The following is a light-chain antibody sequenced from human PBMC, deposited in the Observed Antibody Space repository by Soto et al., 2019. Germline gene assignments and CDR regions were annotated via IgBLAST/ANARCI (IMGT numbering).Light chain of an antibody. V-gene: IGKV1-9*01. CDR1: QDISSY. Sequence: DIQLTQSPSFLSASVGDRVIITCRASQDISSYLAWYQQRPGKVPRFLTHAASTLQSGVPSRFSAAGSGTTFTLTIRSLQPEDIATYYCQLLNRFPRTFGQGTKVEV. J-gene: IGKJ1*01. CDR3: QLLNRFPRT. CDR2: AAS.